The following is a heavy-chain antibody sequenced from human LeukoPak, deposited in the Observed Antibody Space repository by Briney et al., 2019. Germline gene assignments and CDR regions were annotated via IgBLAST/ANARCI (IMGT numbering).Heavy chain of an antibody. V-gene: IGHV4-30-2*01. Sequence: SETLSLTCTVSGGSISSGGYYWSWIRQPPGKGLEWIGYIYHSGSTYYNPSLKSRVTISVDTSKNQFSLKLSSVTAADTAVYYCARERNKDYYDSSGYYHEGYWGQGTLVTVSS. CDR1: GGSISSGGYY. CDR3: ARERNKDYYDSSGYYHEGY. CDR2: IYHSGST. D-gene: IGHD3-22*01. J-gene: IGHJ4*02.